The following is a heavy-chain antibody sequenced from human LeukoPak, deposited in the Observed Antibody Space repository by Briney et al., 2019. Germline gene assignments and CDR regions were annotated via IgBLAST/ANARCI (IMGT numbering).Heavy chain of an antibody. Sequence: WGSLRLSCAASGFTVSSNYMSWVRQAPGKGLEWVSVIYSGGSTYYADSVKGRFTISRDNSKNTLYLQMNSLRAEDTAVYYCARDLGVPAAMALDYWGQGTLVTVSS. CDR2: IYSGGST. V-gene: IGHV3-53*01. D-gene: IGHD2-2*01. J-gene: IGHJ4*02. CDR1: GFTVSSNY. CDR3: ARDLGVPAAMALDY.